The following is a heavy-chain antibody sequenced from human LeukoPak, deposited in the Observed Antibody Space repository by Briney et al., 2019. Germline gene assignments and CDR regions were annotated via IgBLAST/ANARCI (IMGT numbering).Heavy chain of an antibody. D-gene: IGHD3-9*01. J-gene: IGHJ4*02. Sequence: SETLSLTCAVSGGSISSGGYSWSWIRQPPGKGLEWIGYIYHSGSTYYNPSLKSRVTISVDRSKNRFSLKLSSVTAADTAVYYCARGPRLYDILTGYSSYYFDYWGQGTLVTVSS. CDR3: ARGPRLYDILTGYSSYYFDY. CDR2: IYHSGST. V-gene: IGHV4-30-2*01. CDR1: GGSISSGGYS.